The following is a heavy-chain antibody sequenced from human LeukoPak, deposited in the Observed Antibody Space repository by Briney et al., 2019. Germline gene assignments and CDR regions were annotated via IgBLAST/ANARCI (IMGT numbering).Heavy chain of an antibody. D-gene: IGHD5-18*01. V-gene: IGHV1-69*13. Sequence: ASVKASCKASGGTFSSYAISWVRQAPGQGLEWMGGIIPIFGTANYAQKFQGRVTITADESTSTAYMELSSLRSEDTAVYYCARVGYSYRVVGSFDYWGQGTLVTVSS. J-gene: IGHJ4*02. CDR2: IIPIFGTA. CDR3: ARVGYSYRVVGSFDY. CDR1: GGTFSSYA.